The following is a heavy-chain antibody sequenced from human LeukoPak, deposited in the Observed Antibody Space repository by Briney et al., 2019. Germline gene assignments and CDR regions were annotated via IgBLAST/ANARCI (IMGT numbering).Heavy chain of an antibody. V-gene: IGHV4-59*08. J-gene: IGHJ4*02. D-gene: IGHD3-10*01. CDR1: GGSISSYY. Sequence: PSETLSLTCTVSGGSISSYYWSWIRQPPGKGLEWIGYIYYSGSTNYNPSLKSRVTISVDTSKNQFSLKLSSVTAADTAVYYCARHSLNYYSSGSYCDYWGQGTLVTVSS. CDR3: ARHSLNYYSSGSYCDY. CDR2: IYYSGST.